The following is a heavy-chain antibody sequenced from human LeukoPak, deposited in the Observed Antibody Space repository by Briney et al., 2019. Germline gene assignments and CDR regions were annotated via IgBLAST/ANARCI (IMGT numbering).Heavy chain of an antibody. D-gene: IGHD2-15*01. CDR1: GFTFGNYG. CDR2: IRSKAYGATT. CDR3: ARGRYCSGGSCYGAR. J-gene: IGHJ4*02. V-gene: IGHV3-49*03. Sequence: PGGSLRLSCTASGFTFGNYGMSWFRQAPGKGLEWVGFIRSKAYGATTEYAASVRGRFTISRDDSKSFAYLQMNSLKSDDTAVYYCARGRYCSGGSCYGARWGQGTLVTVSS.